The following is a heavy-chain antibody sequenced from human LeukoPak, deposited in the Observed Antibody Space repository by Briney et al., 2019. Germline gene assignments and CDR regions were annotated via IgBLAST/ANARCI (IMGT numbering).Heavy chain of an antibody. J-gene: IGHJ5*02. CDR2: VYYTGST. CDR1: GGSISSYY. Sequence: SETLSLTCTVSGGSISSYYWSWIRQPPGKGLEWIGYVYYTGSTSYNPSLKSRVTISGDTSKNQFSLKLSSVTAADTAVYYCTRRGGSSSSDWFDPWGQGTLVIVSS. D-gene: IGHD6-6*01. V-gene: IGHV4-59*08. CDR3: TRRGGSSSSDWFDP.